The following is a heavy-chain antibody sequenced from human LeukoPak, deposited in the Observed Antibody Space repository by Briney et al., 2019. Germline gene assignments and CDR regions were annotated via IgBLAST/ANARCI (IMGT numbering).Heavy chain of an antibody. Sequence: QSGGSLRLSCAASGFTFSSYEMNWVRQAPGKGLEWVSYISSSDNDIYYAESVKGRFTISRDNGENSLYLYMSSLRVDDTAVYYCARADRSRSYYGYWGEGTLVIVSS. CDR3: ARADRSRSYYGY. J-gene: IGHJ4*02. D-gene: IGHD3-10*01. CDR1: GFTFSSYE. V-gene: IGHV3-48*03. CDR2: ISSSDNDI.